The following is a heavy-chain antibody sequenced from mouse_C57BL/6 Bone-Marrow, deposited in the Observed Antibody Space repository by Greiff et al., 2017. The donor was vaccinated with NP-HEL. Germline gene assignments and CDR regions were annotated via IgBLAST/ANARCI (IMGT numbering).Heavy chain of an antibody. Sequence: QVQLQQSGPELVKPGASVKISCKASGYAFSSSWMNWVKQRPGKGLEWIGRIYPGDGDTNYNGKFKGKATLTADKSSSTAYMQLSSLTSEDSAVYFCAGGLLIFAYWGQGTLVTVSA. CDR2: IYPGDGDT. CDR3: AGGLLIFAY. V-gene: IGHV1-82*01. J-gene: IGHJ3*01. D-gene: IGHD1-1*01. CDR1: GYAFSSSW.